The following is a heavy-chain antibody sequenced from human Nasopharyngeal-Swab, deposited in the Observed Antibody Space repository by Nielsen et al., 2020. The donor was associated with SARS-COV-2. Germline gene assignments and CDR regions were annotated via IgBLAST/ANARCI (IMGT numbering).Heavy chain of an antibody. Sequence: LTCAASGFIFSSYGMHWVRQAPGKGLEWVAVISYDGSNKYYADSLKGRFTISKDNSKNTLYLQMNSLRAEDTAVYYCAKVPGSSWVDAFDIWGQGTKGTVSS. V-gene: IGHV3-30*18. CDR3: AKVPGSSWVDAFDI. CDR2: ISYDGSNK. D-gene: IGHD6-13*01. CDR1: GFIFSSYG. J-gene: IGHJ3*02.